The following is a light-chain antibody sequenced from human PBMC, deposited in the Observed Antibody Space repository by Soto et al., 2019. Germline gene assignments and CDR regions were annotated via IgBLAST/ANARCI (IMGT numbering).Light chain of an antibody. CDR2: NTS. CDR3: QHYGGSFI. J-gene: IGKJ3*01. CDR1: QSINSKS. V-gene: IGKV3-20*01. Sequence: EIVFTQSPGTLSFSPVEGSTVSCRVSQSINSKSLVWYQRKFGQAPRLLIYNTSSRATGIPDRFSGSGSGTDFTLSISRLEPEDFAVYYCQHYGGSFIFGPGTKVDIK.